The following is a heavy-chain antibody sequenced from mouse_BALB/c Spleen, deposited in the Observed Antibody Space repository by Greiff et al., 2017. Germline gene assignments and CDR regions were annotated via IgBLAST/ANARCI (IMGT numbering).Heavy chain of an antibody. D-gene: IGHD4-1*01. CDR1: GYSITSGYY. Sequence: EVKLQESGPGLVKPSQSLSLTCSVTGYSITSGYYWNWIRQFPGNKLEWMGYISYDGSNNYNPSLKNRISITRDTSKNQFFLKLNSVTTEDTATYYCARILNWEFDYWGQGTTLTVSS. CDR2: ISYDGSN. V-gene: IGHV3-6*02. CDR3: ARILNWEFDY. J-gene: IGHJ2*01.